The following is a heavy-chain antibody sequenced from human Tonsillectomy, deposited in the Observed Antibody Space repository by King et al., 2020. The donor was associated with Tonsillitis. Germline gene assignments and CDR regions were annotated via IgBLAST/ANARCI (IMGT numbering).Heavy chain of an antibody. CDR1: GYTFTTSY. V-gene: IGHV1-46*03. J-gene: IGHJ6*03. CDR2: INPSGGST. Sequence: QLVQSGAEVKKPGASVKVSCKASGYTFTTSYMHWVRQAPGQGLEWMGIINPSGGSTTYAQNFQGRVTMTRDTSTSTVYMELSSLRSEDTAVYYCARDLGGFHPGGYYYYMDVWGKGTTVTVSS. D-gene: IGHD4-23*01. CDR3: ARDLGGFHPGGYYYYMDV.